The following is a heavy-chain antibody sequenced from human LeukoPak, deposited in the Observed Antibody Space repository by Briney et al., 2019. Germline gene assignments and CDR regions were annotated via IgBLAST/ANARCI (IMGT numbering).Heavy chain of an antibody. CDR3: ARAGAYHFDN. J-gene: IGHJ4*02. D-gene: IGHD3-16*01. CDR2: VRSNGDTA. Sequence: GSLSLSCAASGLTFSNTWMTWVRQAPGKGLEWVSTVRSNGDTAYNADSVKGRFTISRDNAKNTLYLQMNSLRAEDTAVYYCARAGAYHFDNWGQGTLVTVSS. CDR1: GLTFSNTW. V-gene: IGHV3-74*01.